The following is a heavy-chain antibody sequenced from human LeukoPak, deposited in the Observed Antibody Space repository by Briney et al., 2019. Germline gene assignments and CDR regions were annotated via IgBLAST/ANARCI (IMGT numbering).Heavy chain of an antibody. D-gene: IGHD3-9*01. CDR2: ISGSGGST. CDR1: GFTFSSYG. J-gene: IGHJ4*02. CDR3: AKVTLRYFDWLPFDY. V-gene: IGHV3-23*01. Sequence: GGSLRLSCAASGFTFSSYGMSWVRQAPGKGLEWVSAISGSGGSTYYADSVKGRFTISRDSSKNTLYLQMNSLRAEDTAVYYCAKVTLRYFDWLPFDYWGQGTLVTVSS.